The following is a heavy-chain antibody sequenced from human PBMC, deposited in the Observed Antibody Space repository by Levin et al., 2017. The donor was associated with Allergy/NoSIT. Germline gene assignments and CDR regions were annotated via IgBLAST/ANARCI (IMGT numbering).Heavy chain of an antibody. CDR2: IWYDGSNK. V-gene: IGHV3-33*01. D-gene: IGHD5-18*01. J-gene: IGHJ4*02. Sequence: LSLTCAASGFTFSSYGMHWARQAPGKGLEWVALIWYDGSNKYYADSVKGRFTISRDNSKNTLYLQMNSLRAEDTAVYYCARDVGPRGYNYGFDYWGQGTLVTVSS. CDR3: ARDVGPRGYNYGFDY. CDR1: GFTFSSYG.